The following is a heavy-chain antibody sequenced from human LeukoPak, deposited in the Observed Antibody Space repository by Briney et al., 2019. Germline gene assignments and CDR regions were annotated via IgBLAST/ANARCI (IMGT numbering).Heavy chain of an antibody. CDR2: INSDGGGA. J-gene: IGHJ5*02. CDR3: ARDVPHNWFDT. Sequence: GALRLSCAASGITFGNNWMHWVRQGPGKGLVWISRINSDGGGAIYADSVKGRFTVSRDNAKNTLYLQMNSLRAEDTAVYYCARDVPHNWFDTWGQGTLVTVSS. V-gene: IGHV3-74*01. CDR1: GITFGNNW.